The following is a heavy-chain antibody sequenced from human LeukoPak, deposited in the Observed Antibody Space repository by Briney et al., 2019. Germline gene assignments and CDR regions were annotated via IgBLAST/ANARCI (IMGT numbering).Heavy chain of an antibody. CDR1: GYTFTNYY. J-gene: IGHJ5*02. Sequence: ASVKVSCKASGYTFTNYYMHWVRQAPGQGLEWMGIINPSGGGTSYAQKFQGRLTMTRDTSTTTVYMELSSLRSEDTAVYYCARTDIVVVPANWFDPWGQGTLVTVSS. V-gene: IGHV1-46*01. D-gene: IGHD2-2*01. CDR2: INPSGGGT. CDR3: ARTDIVVVPANWFDP.